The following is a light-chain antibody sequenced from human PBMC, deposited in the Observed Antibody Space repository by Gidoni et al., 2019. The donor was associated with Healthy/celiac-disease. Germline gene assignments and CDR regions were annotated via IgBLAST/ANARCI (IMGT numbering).Light chain of an antibody. V-gene: IGLV3-1*01. CDR1: TLEDKY. CDR2: RDS. Sequence: SYELTPPPSVSVSPAQTASITCSGDTLEDKYACWYQQKPGQYPVLVIYRDSKRPSGIPARFSGCNSGNTATLTISGTQAMDEADYYCQAWDSSIVVFGGGTKLTGL. J-gene: IGLJ2*01. CDR3: QAWDSSIVV.